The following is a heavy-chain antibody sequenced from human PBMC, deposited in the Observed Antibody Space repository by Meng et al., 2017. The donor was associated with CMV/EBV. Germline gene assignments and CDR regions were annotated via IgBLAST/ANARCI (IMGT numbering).Heavy chain of an antibody. CDR1: GFTFDDYT. V-gene: IGHV3-43*01. CDR2: ISWDGGST. CDR3: ARDRAAPGWFDP. J-gene: IGHJ5*02. D-gene: IGHD6-13*01. Sequence: GESLKISCAASGFTFDDYTMHWVRQAPGKGLEWVSLISWDGGSTYYADSVKGRFTISRDNAKNSLYLQMNSLRAEDTAVYYCARDRAAPGWFDPWGQGTLVTVSS.